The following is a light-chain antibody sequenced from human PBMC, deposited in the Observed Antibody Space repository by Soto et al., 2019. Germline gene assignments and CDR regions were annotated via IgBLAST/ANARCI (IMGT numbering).Light chain of an antibody. CDR2: EVS. CDR1: SSDVGGYKY. V-gene: IGLV2-14*01. J-gene: IGLJ1*01. Sequence: QSVLTQPASVSGSPGQSITISCTGTSSDVGGYKYVSWHQLHPGKAPKLIIYEVSNRPSGVSNRFSGSKSGNTASLTISGLQAEDKADYYCSSYSRSTAYVFGTGTKVTVL. CDR3: SSYSRSTAYV.